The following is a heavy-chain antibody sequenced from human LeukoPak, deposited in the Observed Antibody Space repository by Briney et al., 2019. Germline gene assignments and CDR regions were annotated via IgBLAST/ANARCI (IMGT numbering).Heavy chain of an antibody. CDR3: AHRRLSNFDY. CDR1: GGSISSSSYY. CDR2: IYWDDDK. Sequence: TLSLTCTVSGGSISSSSYYWGWIRQPPGKALEWLALIYWDDDKRYSPSLKSRLTITKDTSKTQVVLTMTNMDPVDTATYYCAHRRLSNFDYWGQGTLVTVSS. J-gene: IGHJ4*02. V-gene: IGHV2-5*02. D-gene: IGHD5/OR15-5a*01.